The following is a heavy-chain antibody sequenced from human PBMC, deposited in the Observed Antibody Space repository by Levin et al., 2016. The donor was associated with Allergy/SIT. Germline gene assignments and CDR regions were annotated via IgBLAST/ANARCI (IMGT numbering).Heavy chain of an antibody. J-gene: IGHJ4*02. CDR3: AKGRHDYGDYVEGY. Sequence: GESLKISCAASGFTFSSYAMSWVRQAPGKGLEWVSAISGSGGSTYYADSVKGRFTISRDNSKNTLYLQMNSLRAEDTAVYYCAKGRHDYGDYVEGYWGQGTLVTVSS. V-gene: IGHV3-23*01. CDR2: ISGSGGST. D-gene: IGHD4-17*01. CDR1: GFTFSSYA.